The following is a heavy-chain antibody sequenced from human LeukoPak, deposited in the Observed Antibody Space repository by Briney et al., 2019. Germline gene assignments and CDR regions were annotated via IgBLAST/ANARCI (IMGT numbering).Heavy chain of an antibody. CDR3: AREGVVARGAFDI. D-gene: IGHD6-6*01. Sequence: LSLTCTVSGGSISSGGYYWSWIRQAPGKGLEWVAVISYDGSNKYYADSVKGRFTISRDNSKNTLYLQMNSLRAEDTAVYYCAREGVVARGAFDIWGQGTMVTVSS. J-gene: IGHJ3*02. CDR1: GGSISSGG. V-gene: IGHV3-30-3*01. CDR2: ISYDGSNK.